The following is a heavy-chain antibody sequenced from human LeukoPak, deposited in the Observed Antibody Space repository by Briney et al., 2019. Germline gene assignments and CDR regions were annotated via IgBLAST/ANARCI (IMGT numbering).Heavy chain of an antibody. CDR2: INHSGST. V-gene: IGHV4-34*01. CDR1: GGSFSGYY. J-gene: IGHJ3*02. CDR3: AKQGRQIPFGGVVAIAPFDI. D-gene: IGHD3-16*02. Sequence: SETLSLTCAVYGGSFSGYYWSWIRQPPGKGLEWIGEINHSGSTNYNPSLKSRVTISVDTSKNQFSLKLSSVTAADTALYYCAKQGRQIPFGGVVAIAPFDIWGQGTMVTVSS.